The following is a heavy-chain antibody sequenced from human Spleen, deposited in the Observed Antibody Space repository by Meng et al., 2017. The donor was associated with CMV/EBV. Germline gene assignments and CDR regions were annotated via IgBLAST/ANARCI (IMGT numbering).Heavy chain of an antibody. D-gene: IGHD3-3*01. CDR3: ARDGPTIFDY. J-gene: IGHJ4*02. V-gene: IGHV4-39*07. CDR1: GCSISECSYH. Sequence: QLQRPESGPGLVKPWESLSLTCTASGCSISECSYHWGWIRPPPGKGLEWIGSIYYSGSTYYNPSLKSRVTISVDTSKNQFSLKLSSVTAADTAVYYCARDGPTIFDYWGQGTLVTVSS. CDR2: IYYSGST.